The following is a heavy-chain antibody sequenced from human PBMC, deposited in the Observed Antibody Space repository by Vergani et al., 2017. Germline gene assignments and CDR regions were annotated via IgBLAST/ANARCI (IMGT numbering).Heavy chain of an antibody. CDR1: GDSIRSNNC. J-gene: IGHJ4*02. Sequence: QVQLQESGPGLVKPPGTLSLTCAVSGDSIRSNNCWTWVRQPPGKGLEWIGEICHTEDTKYSPSLKSRVTVSVDESRNVFSLRLNSVTAADTAVYYCATIVYRRWGYYFDYWGQGSLVTVSS. V-gene: IGHV4-4*03. CDR2: ICHTEDT. D-gene: IGHD3-16*01. CDR3: ATIVYRRWGYYFDY.